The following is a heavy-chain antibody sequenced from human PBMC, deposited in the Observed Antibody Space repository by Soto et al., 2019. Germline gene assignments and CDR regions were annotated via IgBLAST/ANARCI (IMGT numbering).Heavy chain of an antibody. CDR1: GGSFSGYY. CDR3: AKPYNCNRENAFDC. V-gene: IGHV4-34*01. CDR2: INHSGST. D-gene: IGHD1-20*01. Sequence: PSETLSLTCAVYGGSFSGYYWSWIRQPPGKGLEWIGEINHSGSTNYNPSLKSRVTISVDTSKNQFSLKLSSVTAADTAVYYCAKPYNCNRENAFDCWGQGTMVTVSS. J-gene: IGHJ3*01.